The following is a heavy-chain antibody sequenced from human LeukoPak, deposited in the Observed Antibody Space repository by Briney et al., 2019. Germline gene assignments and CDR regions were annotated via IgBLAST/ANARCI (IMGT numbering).Heavy chain of an antibody. CDR1: GGSFSGYY. D-gene: IGHD2-8*02. CDR3: ARGRGYRWWDY. V-gene: IGHV4-34*01. J-gene: IGHJ4*02. Sequence: PSETLSLTCAVYGGSFSGYYWSWIRQPPGKGLEWIGEINHSGSTNYNPPLKSRVTISVDTSKNQFSLKLSSVTAADTAVYYCARGRGYRWWDYWGQGTLVTVSS. CDR2: INHSGST.